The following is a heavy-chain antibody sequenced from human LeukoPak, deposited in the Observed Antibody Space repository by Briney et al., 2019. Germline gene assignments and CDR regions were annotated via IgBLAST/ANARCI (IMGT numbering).Heavy chain of an antibody. V-gene: IGHV3-48*02. J-gene: IGHJ4*02. CDR1: GFTFSSYS. CDR2: ISSSSSTI. Sequence: QPGGSLRLSCAASGFTFSSYSMNWVRQAPGRGLEWVSYISSSSSTIYYADSVKGRFTISRDNAKNSLYLQMNSLRDEDTAVYYCAREGSSLPGIAVAGDYWGQGTLVTVSS. D-gene: IGHD6-19*01. CDR3: AREGSSLPGIAVAGDY.